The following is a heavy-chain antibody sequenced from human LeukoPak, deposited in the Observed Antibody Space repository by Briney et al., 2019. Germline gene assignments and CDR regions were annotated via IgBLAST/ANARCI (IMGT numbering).Heavy chain of an antibody. J-gene: IGHJ4*02. CDR2: IYAGDSGT. CDR1: GYSFTSHW. D-gene: IGHD6-13*01. Sequence: GESLRISLRGSGYSFTSHWIGWVRQMPGKGLEWMAIIYAGDSGTRISPSFQGQVTISADKSISTAYLQWSSLKASDTAIYYCTRHIAAAGPDYWGQGTLVTVSS. CDR3: TRHIAAAGPDY. V-gene: IGHV5-51*01.